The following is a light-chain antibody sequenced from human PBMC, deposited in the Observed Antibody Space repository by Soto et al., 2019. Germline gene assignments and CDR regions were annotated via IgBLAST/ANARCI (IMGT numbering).Light chain of an antibody. Sequence: EIVLTQSPGTLSLSPGERATLSCRASQSVSSSYLAWYQQKPGQAPRLLIYGASSRVTGIADRFSGSWSGTDFTLTISRLEPEDVEVYYCQQYGSSPLTVGGGTKVEIK. CDR2: GAS. V-gene: IGKV3-20*01. J-gene: IGKJ4*01. CDR3: QQYGSSPLT. CDR1: QSVSSSY.